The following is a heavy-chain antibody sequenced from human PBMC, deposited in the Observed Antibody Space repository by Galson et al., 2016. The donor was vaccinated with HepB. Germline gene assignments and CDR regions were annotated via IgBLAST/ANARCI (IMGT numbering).Heavy chain of an antibody. V-gene: IGHV1-46*04. CDR1: GYTFTNYY. D-gene: IGHD6-13*01. CDR3: ARGYIATANIHDSNCFDP. CDR2: INPSGGRT. J-gene: IGHJ5*02. Sequence: SVKVSCKASGYTFTNYYMRWVRQAPGQGLEWMGIINPSGGRTKYTQKLQGRVTMTRDTSTSTVYMELSSLRSEDTAMYYCARGYIATANIHDSNCFDPWGQGTLVTVSS.